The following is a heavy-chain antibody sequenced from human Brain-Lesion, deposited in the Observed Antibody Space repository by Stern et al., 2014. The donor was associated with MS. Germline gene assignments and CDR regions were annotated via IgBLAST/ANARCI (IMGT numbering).Heavy chain of an antibody. CDR2: SNPKSGGT. Sequence: QLVQSGAEVKKPGASVKVSCKASGYTFTGYYMHWVRQAPGQGLAWMGWSNPKSGGTNYAQKFQGWVTMTRDTSINTAYMELSRLRSDDTAVYYCATYYYDSTGYNDFWGQGTLVTVSS. J-gene: IGHJ4*02. V-gene: IGHV1-2*04. D-gene: IGHD3-22*01. CDR1: GYTFTGYY. CDR3: ATYYYDSTGYNDF.